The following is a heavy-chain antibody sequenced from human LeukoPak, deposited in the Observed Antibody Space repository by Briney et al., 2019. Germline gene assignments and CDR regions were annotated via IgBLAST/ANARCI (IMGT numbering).Heavy chain of an antibody. CDR1: GFTFSNSA. CDR2: ISTSGSDT. Sequence: PGGSLRLSCAASGFTFSNSAMTWVRQAPGKGLEWVSAISTSGSDTIYTDSVKDRFTISRDNFKNTLYLQMNSLRAEDTAVYYCAKGGNYAPLDYWGQGTLVTVSS. V-gene: IGHV3-23*01. D-gene: IGHD1-7*01. J-gene: IGHJ4*02. CDR3: AKGGNYAPLDY.